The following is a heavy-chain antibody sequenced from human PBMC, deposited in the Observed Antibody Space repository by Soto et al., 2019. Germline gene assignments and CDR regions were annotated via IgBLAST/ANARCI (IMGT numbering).Heavy chain of an antibody. D-gene: IGHD3-22*01. J-gene: IGHJ3*02. CDR1: GYSFTSYW. Sequence: GESLKISCKGSGYSFTSYWICWVRQMPGKGLEWMGRIDPSDSYTNYSPSFQGHVTISADKSISTAYLQWSSLKASDTAMYYCARPSTNYYDSSGYYAFDIWGQGTMVTVSS. V-gene: IGHV5-10-1*01. CDR3: ARPSTNYYDSSGYYAFDI. CDR2: IDPSDSYT.